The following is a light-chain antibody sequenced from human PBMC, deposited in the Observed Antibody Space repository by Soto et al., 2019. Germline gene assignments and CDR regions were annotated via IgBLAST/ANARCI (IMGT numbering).Light chain of an antibody. V-gene: IGKV1-5*03. Sequence: DIQMTQSPSTLSASVGDSVTITCRASQSINSWLAWYQQKPGKAPKLLIYKASSLESGVPSRFSGSGSGTEFTLTISSLQPDDFATYYCQQYNIYPWTFGQGTKVDIK. CDR3: QQYNIYPWT. CDR1: QSINSW. J-gene: IGKJ1*01. CDR2: KAS.